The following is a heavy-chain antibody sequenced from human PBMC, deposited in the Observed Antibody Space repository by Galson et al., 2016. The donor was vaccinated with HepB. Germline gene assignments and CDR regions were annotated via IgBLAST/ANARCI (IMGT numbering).Heavy chain of an antibody. V-gene: IGHV3-48*02. Sequence: SLRLSCAASGFSFSSYNMDWVRRAPGQGLEWVSYISRTGGTFYYADSVKGRFTISRDNAKNLLYLQMNSLRDEDTAVYYCARDRRHNYAFFDSWGQGTPITVSS. CDR1: GFSFSSYN. D-gene: IGHD3-16*01. J-gene: IGHJ4*02. CDR2: ISRTGGTF. CDR3: ARDRRHNYAFFDS.